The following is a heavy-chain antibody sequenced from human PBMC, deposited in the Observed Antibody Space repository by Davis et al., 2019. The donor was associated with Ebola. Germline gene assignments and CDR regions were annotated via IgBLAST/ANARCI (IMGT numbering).Heavy chain of an antibody. Sequence: MPSETLSLTCTVSGDSINSSRYYWSWLRQPPGKGLESIASIYYSGSTYYNPSLKSRVTISVDKSKNQFSLKLSSVTAADTAVYYCARDRAYCTGGVCVGYYYYGMDVWGQGTTVTVSS. CDR2: IYYSGST. D-gene: IGHD2-8*02. V-gene: IGHV4-39*07. CDR3: ARDRAYCTGGVCVGYYYYGMDV. CDR1: GDSINSSRYY. J-gene: IGHJ6*02.